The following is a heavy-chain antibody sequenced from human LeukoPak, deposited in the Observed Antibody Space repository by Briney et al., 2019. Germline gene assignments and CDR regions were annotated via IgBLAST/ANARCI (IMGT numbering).Heavy chain of an antibody. CDR1: GFSLSTTGVG. CDR3: APYGDYRFLYYFDH. CDR2: IYWDDNK. D-gene: IGHD4-17*01. J-gene: IGHJ4*02. Sequence: ESGPTLVKPTQTLTLTCTFSGFSLSTTGVGVGWIRQPPGKALEWLALIYWDDNKLYNPSLRSRLTITKDTSKNQVVLRLTNMDPVDTATYYCAPYGDYRFLYYFDHWGRGALVTVSS. V-gene: IGHV2-5*02.